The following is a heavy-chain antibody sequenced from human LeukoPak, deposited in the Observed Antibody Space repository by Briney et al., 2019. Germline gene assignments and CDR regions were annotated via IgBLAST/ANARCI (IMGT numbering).Heavy chain of an antibody. CDR2: INWNGGST. J-gene: IGHJ6*03. CDR1: GFTFSSYG. V-gene: IGHV3-20*04. D-gene: IGHD3-9*01. CDR3: AREVRYFLDYYYMDV. Sequence: PGGSLRLSCAASGFTFSSYGMSWVRQAPGKGLEWVSGINWNGGSTGYADSVKGRFTISRDNAKNSPYLQMNSLRAEDTALYYCAREVRYFLDYYYMDVWGKGTTVTVSS.